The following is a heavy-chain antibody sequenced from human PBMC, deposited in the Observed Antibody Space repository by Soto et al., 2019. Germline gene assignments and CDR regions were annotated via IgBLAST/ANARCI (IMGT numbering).Heavy chain of an antibody. V-gene: IGHV4-30-2*01. Sequence: SETLSLTCAVSGGSISSGGYSWSCIRQPPGKGVGWIGYIYHSGSTYYNPSLKSRVTISVDRSKNQFSLKLSSVTAADTAVYYCATGIGYCSSTSCWGMVWTLENWFDPWGQGTLVTVSS. D-gene: IGHD2-2*01. CDR3: ATGIGYCSSTSCWGMVWTLENWFDP. J-gene: IGHJ5*02. CDR1: GGSISSGGYS. CDR2: IYHSGST.